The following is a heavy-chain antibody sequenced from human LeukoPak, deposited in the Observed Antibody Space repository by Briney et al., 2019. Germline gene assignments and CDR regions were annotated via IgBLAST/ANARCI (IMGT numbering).Heavy chain of an antibody. J-gene: IGHJ4*02. CDR1: GYTFTGYY. Sequence: GASVKVSCKASGYTFTGYYMHWVRQAPGQGLEWMGRINPNNGGTNYAQKFQGRVTMTRDTSISTAYTELSRLRSDDTTVYYCARDRGGSYSDYWGQGTLVTVSS. CDR3: ARDRGGSYSDY. D-gene: IGHD1-26*01. V-gene: IGHV1-2*06. CDR2: INPNNGGT.